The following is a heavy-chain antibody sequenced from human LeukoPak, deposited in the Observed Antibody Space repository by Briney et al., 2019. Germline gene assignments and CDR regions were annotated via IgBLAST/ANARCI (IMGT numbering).Heavy chain of an antibody. CDR2: ITGSGGST. Sequence: ESLRLSCAVSGIALSNYGMSWVRQAPGKGLEWDAGITGSGGSTNYADSVKGRLTISRDNPKNTLYLQMNSLRAEDTAVYFCAKRGVVIRVILVGFHKEAYYFDSWGQGALVTVSS. D-gene: IGHD3-22*01. V-gene: IGHV3-23*01. CDR3: AKRGVVIRVILVGFHKEAYYFDS. CDR1: GIALSNYG. J-gene: IGHJ4*02.